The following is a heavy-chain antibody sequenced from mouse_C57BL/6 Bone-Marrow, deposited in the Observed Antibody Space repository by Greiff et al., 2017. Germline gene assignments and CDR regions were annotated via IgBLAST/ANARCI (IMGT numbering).Heavy chain of an antibody. Sequence: VKLVESGPELVKPGASVKLSCKASGYTFTSYDINWVKQRPGQGLEWIGWIYPRDGSTKYNEKFKGKATLTVDTSSSTAYMELHSLTSEDSAVYFSERLEFDGSSGDWYCDVWGTGTTVTVSS. V-gene: IGHV1-85*01. CDR2: IYPRDGST. CDR1: GYTFTSYD. CDR3: ERLEFDGSSGDWYCDV. D-gene: IGHD1-1*01. J-gene: IGHJ1*03.